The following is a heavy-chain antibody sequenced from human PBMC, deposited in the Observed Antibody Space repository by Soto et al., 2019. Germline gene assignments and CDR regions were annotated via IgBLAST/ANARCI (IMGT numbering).Heavy chain of an antibody. D-gene: IGHD6-19*01. CDR1: GGTFSSYA. Sequence: QVQLVQSGAEVKKPGSSVKVCCKASGGTFSSYAISWVRQAPGEGLEWLGGIIPIVGTANYAQKFQGRVTITADESTSTAYMELSSLRSEDTAVYYCARDPYSSGRRRFDPWGQGTLVTVSS. V-gene: IGHV1-69*01. J-gene: IGHJ5*02. CDR3: ARDPYSSGRRRFDP. CDR2: IIPIVGTA.